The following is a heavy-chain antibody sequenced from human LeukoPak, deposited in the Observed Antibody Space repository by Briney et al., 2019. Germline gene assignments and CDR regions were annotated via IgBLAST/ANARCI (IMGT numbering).Heavy chain of an antibody. CDR2: MYRSGST. V-gene: IGHV4-4*07. CDR3: AREGIDTYYYDY. D-gene: IGHD3-10*01. Sequence: PSETLSLTCSVSGGSISRYYWSWIRQPAGKGLEWIGRMYRSGSTDYNPSLKSRVSMSIDTSKNQFSLKLSSVTAADTAVYYCAREGIDTYYYDYWGQGTLVTVSS. CDR1: GGSISRYY. J-gene: IGHJ4*02.